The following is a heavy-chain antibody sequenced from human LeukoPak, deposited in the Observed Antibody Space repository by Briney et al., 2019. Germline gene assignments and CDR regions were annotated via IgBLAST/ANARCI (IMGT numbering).Heavy chain of an antibody. CDR1: GFTLSSYS. V-gene: IGHV3-48*01. CDR2: ISRGSTTI. CDR3: ARDVEQWLVRVYYFDY. J-gene: IGHJ4*02. D-gene: IGHD6-19*01. Sequence: PGGSLRLSCATSGFTLSSYSMNWVRQDPGKGLEWVSYISRGSTTIYYADSVKGRFTISRDNAKNSLYLQMNSLRAEDTAVYYCARDVEQWLVRVYYFDYWGQGTLVTVSS.